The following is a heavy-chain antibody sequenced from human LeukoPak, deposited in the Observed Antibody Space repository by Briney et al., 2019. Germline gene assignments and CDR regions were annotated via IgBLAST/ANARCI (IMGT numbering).Heavy chain of an antibody. Sequence: PWETLSLSCTVSGGSLSSGSYYWSWIRQPAGKGLEWIGRIYTSGSTNYNPSLKSRVTISVDTSYNQISLKLSTVPAEDTAVYCGAGVVIQAAAGTTDYWGQGALVTVSS. J-gene: IGHJ4*02. V-gene: IGHV4-61*02. D-gene: IGHD6-13*01. CDR1: GGSLSSGSYY. CDR3: AGVVIQAAAGTTDY. CDR2: IYTSGST.